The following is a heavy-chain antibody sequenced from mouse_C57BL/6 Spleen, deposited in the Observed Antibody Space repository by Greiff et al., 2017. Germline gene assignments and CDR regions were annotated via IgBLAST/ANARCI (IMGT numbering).Heavy chain of an antibody. CDR3: ARFTTVPSYWYCDV. J-gene: IGHJ1*03. Sequence: VQLQESGPELVTPGASVKISCKASGYAFSSSWMNWVKQRPGKGLEWIGRIYPGDGDTNYNGKFKGKATLTADKSSSRAYMQLSSLTSEDSAVYFCARFTTVPSYWYCDVWGTGTTVTVSS. D-gene: IGHD1-1*01. V-gene: IGHV1-82*01. CDR2: IYPGDGDT. CDR1: GYAFSSSW.